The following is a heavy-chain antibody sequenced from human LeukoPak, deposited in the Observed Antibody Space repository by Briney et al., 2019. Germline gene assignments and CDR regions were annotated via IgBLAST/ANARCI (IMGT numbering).Heavy chain of an antibody. CDR1: GGSISSGGYS. V-gene: IGHV4-30-2*01. J-gene: IGHJ6*04. Sequence: PSQTLSLTCAVSGGSISSGGYSWSWIRQPPGKGLEWIGYIYHSGSTYYNPSLKSRVTISVDRSKNQFSLELSSVTAADTAVYYCARNHLTGYFYYGMDVWGKGTTVTVSS. CDR3: ARNHLTGYFYYGMDV. CDR2: IYHSGST. D-gene: IGHD3-9*01.